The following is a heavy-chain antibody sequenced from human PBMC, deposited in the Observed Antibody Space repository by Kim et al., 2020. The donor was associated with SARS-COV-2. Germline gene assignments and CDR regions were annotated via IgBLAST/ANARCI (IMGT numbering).Heavy chain of an antibody. CDR1: GASISSYY. D-gene: IGHD6-19*01. J-gene: IGHJ4*02. V-gene: IGHV4-59*08. CDR2: MYHSGST. Sequence: SETLSLTCTVSGASISSYYWSWVRQPPGKGLEWIGYMYHSGSTNYNPSLKSRVTISLAMSKNQFSLKVNSVTAADTAVYYCAGSGGWYVDFWGQGTLVTVFS. CDR3: AGSGGWYVDF.